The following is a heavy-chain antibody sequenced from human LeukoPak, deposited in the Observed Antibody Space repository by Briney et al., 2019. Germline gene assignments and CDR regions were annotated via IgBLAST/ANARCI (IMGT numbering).Heavy chain of an antibody. CDR1: GVAFSGHG. CDR3: ARGPNSNWSGLDF. V-gene: IGHV3-74*01. Sequence: GRSLRLSCTASGVAFSGHGMHWARQVPGKGLVWVSRISPTGSTTSYADSVKGRFTVSRENAKNTLYLQVNNLRAADTAVYYCARGPNSNWSGLDFWGQGTLLTVSS. J-gene: IGHJ4*02. CDR2: ISPTGSTT. D-gene: IGHD6-6*01.